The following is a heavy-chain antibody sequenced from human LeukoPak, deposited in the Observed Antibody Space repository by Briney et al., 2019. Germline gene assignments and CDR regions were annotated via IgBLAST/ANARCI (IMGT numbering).Heavy chain of an antibody. CDR3: VREGLECSGSSCQRAAFDY. CDR2: IRYDGSNK. CDR1: GFTFNSYG. V-gene: IGHV3-30*02. J-gene: IGHJ4*02. D-gene: IGHD2-2*01. Sequence: PGGSLRLSCAASGFTFNSYGMHWVRQAPGKGLEWVAFIRYDGSNKYYADSVKDRFTISRDNAKNTLYLQMNSLRDEDTAVYYCVREGLECSGSSCQRAAFDYWGQGTLVTVSS.